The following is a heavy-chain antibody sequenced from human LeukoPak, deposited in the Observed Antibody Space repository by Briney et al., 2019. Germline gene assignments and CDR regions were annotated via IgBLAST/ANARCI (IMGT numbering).Heavy chain of an antibody. CDR2: INHSGST. J-gene: IGHJ4*02. V-gene: IGHV4-34*01. Sequence: SETLSLTCAVYGGSFSGYYWSWIRQPPGKGLEWIGEINHSGSTNYNPSLKSRVTISVDTSKNQFSLKLSSVTAADTAVYYCARDGSDYGDYGYWGQGTLVTVSS. CDR1: GGSFSGYY. D-gene: IGHD4-17*01. CDR3: ARDGSDYGDYGY.